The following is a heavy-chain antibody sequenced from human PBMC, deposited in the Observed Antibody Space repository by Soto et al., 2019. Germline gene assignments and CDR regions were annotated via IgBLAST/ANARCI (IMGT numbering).Heavy chain of an antibody. D-gene: IGHD2-8*01. J-gene: IGHJ3*02. CDR3: TRHRRARGIVHDVFDI. CDR2: ISNSGEDT. V-gene: IGHV3-11*06. CDR1: GFSFSDYY. Sequence: QVRLVESGGGLVKPGGSVRLSCAAYGFSFSDYYMTWIRQAPGKGLEWVSRISNSGEDTNYADSVQGRLTISRDNGENSLYLQMTSRRAEDSAVYYCTRHRRARGIVHDVFDIWGQGTMVTVSS.